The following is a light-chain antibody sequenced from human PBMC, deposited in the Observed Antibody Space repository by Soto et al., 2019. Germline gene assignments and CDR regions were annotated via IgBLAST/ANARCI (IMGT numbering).Light chain of an antibody. CDR1: SSNIGSTYD. V-gene: IGLV1-40*01. CDR3: QSYDDSLSVHYV. Sequence: QSVLTQPPSVSGAQGQRVTISCTGGSSNIGSTYDVQWYQQLPGTAPKLLIHGNTDRPSGVPDRFSGSKSGTSASLAITGLQADDEADYYCQSYDDSLSVHYVFGTGTKLTVL. J-gene: IGLJ1*01. CDR2: GNT.